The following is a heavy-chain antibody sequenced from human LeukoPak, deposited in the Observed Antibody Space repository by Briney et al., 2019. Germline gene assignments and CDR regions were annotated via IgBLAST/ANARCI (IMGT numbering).Heavy chain of an antibody. CDR3: ARGIAAAGRQPAFDY. CDR1: GGSISSSSYY. CDR2: IYHSGST. J-gene: IGHJ4*02. D-gene: IGHD6-13*01. V-gene: IGHV4-39*07. Sequence: SETLSLTCTVSGGSISSSSYYWGWIRQPPGKGLEWIGSIYHSGSTYYNPSLKSRVTISVDTSKNQFSLKLSSVTAADTAVYYCARGIAAAGRQPAFDYWGQGTLVTVSS.